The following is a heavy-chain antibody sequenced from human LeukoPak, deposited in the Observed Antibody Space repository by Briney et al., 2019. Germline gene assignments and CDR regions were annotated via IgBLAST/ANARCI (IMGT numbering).Heavy chain of an antibody. J-gene: IGHJ5*02. Sequence: ASVKVSCKASGYTFTSHAMHWVRQAPGQRLEWMGWINAGNGNTKYSQKFQGRVTITRDTSASTAYMELSSLRSEDTAVYYCARGRGMVRGVVNWFDPWGQGTLVTVSS. CDR3: ARGRGMVRGVVNWFDP. V-gene: IGHV1-3*01. D-gene: IGHD3-10*01. CDR1: GYTFTSHA. CDR2: INAGNGNT.